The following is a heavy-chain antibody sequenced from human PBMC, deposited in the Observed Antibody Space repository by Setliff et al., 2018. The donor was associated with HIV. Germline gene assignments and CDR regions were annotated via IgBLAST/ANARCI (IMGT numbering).Heavy chain of an antibody. Sequence: GGSLRLSCAASGFTFSSYSMNWVRQAPGKGLEWVSSISSSSSYMYYADSVEGRFTISRDNAEGSLFLQMNSLRAEDTAVYYCEKEGYDILTGYYEGRGGMDVWGQGTTVNVSS. D-gene: IGHD3-9*01. J-gene: IGHJ6*02. V-gene: IGHV3-21*01. CDR2: ISSSSSYM. CDR1: GFTFSSYS. CDR3: EKEGYDILTGYYEGRGGMDV.